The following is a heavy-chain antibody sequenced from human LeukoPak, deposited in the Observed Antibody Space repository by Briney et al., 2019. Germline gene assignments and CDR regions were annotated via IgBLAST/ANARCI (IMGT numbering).Heavy chain of an antibody. D-gene: IGHD2-21*02. V-gene: IGHV3-30*02. Sequence: GGSLRLPCAASGFSFSVYAMHWVRQAQGKGLEWVAFIRNDGSNENYADSVKGRFTISRDKSKNTLYLQMNSLRAEDTAVYYCAKDRGDLPPYFDYWGQGTLVTVSS. CDR3: AKDRGDLPPYFDY. J-gene: IGHJ4*02. CDR1: GFSFSVYA. CDR2: IRNDGSNE.